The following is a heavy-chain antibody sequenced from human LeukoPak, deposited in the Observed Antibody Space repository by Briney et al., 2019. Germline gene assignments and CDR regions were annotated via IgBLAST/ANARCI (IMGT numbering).Heavy chain of an antibody. CDR3: ARGYDILTGYDY. D-gene: IGHD3-9*01. V-gene: IGHV3-7*01. Sequence: GGSLRLSCAASGFTFSSYSMNWVRQAPGKGLEWVANIKQDGSEKYYVDSVKGRFTISRDNAKNSLYLQMNSLRAEDTAVYYCARGYDILTGYDYWGQGTLVTVSS. CDR2: IKQDGSEK. J-gene: IGHJ4*02. CDR1: GFTFSSYS.